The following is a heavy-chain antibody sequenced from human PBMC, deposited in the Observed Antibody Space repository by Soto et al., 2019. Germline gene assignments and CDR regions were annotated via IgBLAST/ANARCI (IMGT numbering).Heavy chain of an antibody. V-gene: IGHV1-3*01. CDR1: GYTFTSYA. CDR3: ARVSGYYFLDY. J-gene: IGHJ4*02. D-gene: IGHD5-12*01. Sequence: ASVKVSCKASGYTFTSYAVHWVRQAPGQRLEWMGWINVGNGNTKYSQKFQGRVTITRDTSASTAYMELSSLRSEDTAVYYCARVSGYYFLDYWGQGTLVTVSS. CDR2: INVGNGNT.